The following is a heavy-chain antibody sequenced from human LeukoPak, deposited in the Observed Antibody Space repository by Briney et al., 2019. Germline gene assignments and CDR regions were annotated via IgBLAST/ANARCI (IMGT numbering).Heavy chain of an antibody. CDR3: ARDRSGVTDY. CDR2: ISYSGNT. Sequence: SQTLSLTCTVSGGSISSGNYYWNWIRQHPGKGLECIGFISYSGNTYYNPSLKSRVTISVDTSKNQFSLKLSSVTAADTAVYYCARDRSGVTDYWGQGTLVTVSS. J-gene: IGHJ4*02. D-gene: IGHD2-21*02. CDR1: GGSISSGNYY. V-gene: IGHV4-31*03.